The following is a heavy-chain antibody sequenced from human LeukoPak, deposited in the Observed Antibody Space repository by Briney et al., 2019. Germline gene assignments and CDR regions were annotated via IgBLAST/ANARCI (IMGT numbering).Heavy chain of an antibody. D-gene: IGHD3-3*01. Sequence: ASVKVSCKASGYTFTDYYMHWVRQAPGQGFEWMGWINPNDGDTNYAQKLQGRVTMTTDTSTSTAYMELRSLRSDDTAVYYCARVSIFGVVILHFDYWGQGTLVTVSS. CDR3: ARVSIFGVVILHFDY. CDR1: GYTFTDYY. CDR2: INPNDGDT. J-gene: IGHJ4*02. V-gene: IGHV1-18*04.